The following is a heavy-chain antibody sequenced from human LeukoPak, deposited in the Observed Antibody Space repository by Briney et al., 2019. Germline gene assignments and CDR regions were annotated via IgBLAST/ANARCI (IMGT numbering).Heavy chain of an antibody. J-gene: IGHJ6*03. CDR2: IIPVLSTA. D-gene: IGHD3-16*01. V-gene: IGHV1-69*13. CDR1: GDTFSRYA. Sequence: SVKVSCEASGDTFSRYAISWVRQAPGQGLEWMGGIIPVLSTANYAQKFQDRVTITADESTSTTYMELSSLKSEDTAVYYCATTGGDIYYYYMDVWGKGTTVTISS. CDR3: ATTGGDIYYYYMDV.